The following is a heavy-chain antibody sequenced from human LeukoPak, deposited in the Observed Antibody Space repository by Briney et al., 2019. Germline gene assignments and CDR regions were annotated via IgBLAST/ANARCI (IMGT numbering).Heavy chain of an antibody. D-gene: IGHD3-16*02. CDR2: ISGSGGST. J-gene: IGHJ4*02. CDR3: HVWGSYRYTGLDY. V-gene: IGHV3-23*01. CDR1: GFTFSSYG. Sequence: PGRSLRLSCAASGFTFSSYGMSWVRQAPGKGLEWVSAISGSGGSTYYADSVKGRFTISRDNSKNTLYLQMNSLRAEDTAVYYCHVWGSYRYTGLDYWGQGTLVTVSS.